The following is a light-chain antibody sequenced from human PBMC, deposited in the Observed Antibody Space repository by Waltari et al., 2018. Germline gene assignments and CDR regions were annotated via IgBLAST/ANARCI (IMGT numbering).Light chain of an antibody. Sequence: SSELTQDPAVSVALGQTARSTCQGASLRTYYVSWFHQKPGQAPALVIYGKNNRPSGIPDRFSASSSGSTASLTIIGAQAEDEADYYCHSRDSSGNVLIGGGTKLTVV. CDR3: HSRDSSGNVL. CDR2: GKN. V-gene: IGLV3-19*01. CDR1: SLRTYY. J-gene: IGLJ2*01.